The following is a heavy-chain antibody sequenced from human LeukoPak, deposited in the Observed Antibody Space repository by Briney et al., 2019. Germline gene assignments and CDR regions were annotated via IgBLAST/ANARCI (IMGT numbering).Heavy chain of an antibody. Sequence: GGSLRLSFAASGFTFSDHYMSWIRQAPGKGLEWVSYISTSGSTTSYADSVKGRFTISRDNAKNSLYLQMDSLRGEDTAVYYCARTARLFDLWGQGTLVTVSS. J-gene: IGHJ4*02. CDR3: ARTARLFDL. V-gene: IGHV3-11*04. D-gene: IGHD6-6*01. CDR1: GFTFSDHY. CDR2: ISTSGSTT.